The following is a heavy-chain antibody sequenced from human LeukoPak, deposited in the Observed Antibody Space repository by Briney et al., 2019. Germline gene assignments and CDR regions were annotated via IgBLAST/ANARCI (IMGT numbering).Heavy chain of an antibody. J-gene: IGHJ4*02. CDR2: IWYDGSDE. CDR3: AKGGGELGSGSLDY. CDR1: GFTFSSYG. Sequence: PGGSLRLSCAASGFTFSSYGMHWVRQAPGKGLEWVAFIWYDGSDEYYADSVKGRLTISRDNSKNTLYLQMNSLTTEDTAVYYCAKGGGELGSGSLDYWGQGTLVTVSS. V-gene: IGHV3-30*02. D-gene: IGHD3-10*01.